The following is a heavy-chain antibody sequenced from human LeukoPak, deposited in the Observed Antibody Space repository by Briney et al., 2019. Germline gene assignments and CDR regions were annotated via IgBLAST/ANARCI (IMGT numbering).Heavy chain of an antibody. CDR1: GYTFTSYD. V-gene: IGHV1-8*03. Sequence: ASVKVSCKASGYTFTSYDIDWGRQATGQGLGWRGGMNPNSGNTGYAQKFQGRVTITRNTSISTAYMELSSLRSEDTAVYYCARGLWSGSYNGDYWGQGTLVTVSS. CDR2: MNPNSGNT. J-gene: IGHJ4*02. CDR3: ARGLWSGSYNGDY. D-gene: IGHD1-26*01.